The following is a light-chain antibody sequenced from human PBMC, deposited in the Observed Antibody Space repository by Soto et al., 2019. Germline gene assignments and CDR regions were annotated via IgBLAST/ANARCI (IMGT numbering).Light chain of an antibody. CDR2: GAS. Sequence: EIVLTQSPGTLSLSPGERATLSCRTSQSVSNNHLAWYQQKPGQAPRLLIYGASSRATGIPDRFSGSGSGTDFTLTISRLEPEDFAVYYCQQYGRSPFTFGPETKVDIK. CDR1: QSVSNNH. V-gene: IGKV3-20*01. J-gene: IGKJ3*01. CDR3: QQYGRSPFT.